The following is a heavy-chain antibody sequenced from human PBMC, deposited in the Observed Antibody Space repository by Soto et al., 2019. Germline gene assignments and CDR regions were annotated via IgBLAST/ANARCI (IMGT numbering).Heavy chain of an antibody. CDR2: ISGSGGST. CDR1: GFTFSSYA. CDR3: AKDRGMIVVVSTTFDY. V-gene: IGHV3-23*01. J-gene: IGHJ4*02. D-gene: IGHD3-22*01. Sequence: EVQLLESGGGLVQPGGSLRLSCAASGFTFSSYAMSWVRQAPGKGLEWVSAISGSGGSTYYADSVKGRFTISRDNSKNTLYLQMNSLRAEDTAVYYCAKDRGMIVVVSTTFDYWGQGTLVTVSS.